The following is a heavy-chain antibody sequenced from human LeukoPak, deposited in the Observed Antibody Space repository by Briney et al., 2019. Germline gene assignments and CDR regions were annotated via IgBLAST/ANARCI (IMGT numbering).Heavy chain of an antibody. Sequence: ASVKVSCKVSGYTLTELSMHWVRQAPGKGLEWMGGFDPEDGETIYAQKFQGRVTMTEDTSTDTAYMELSSLRSGDTAVYYCATDQYYYDSSGYPRALYAFDIWGQGTMVTVSS. V-gene: IGHV1-24*01. D-gene: IGHD3-22*01. CDR2: FDPEDGET. CDR1: GYTLTELS. J-gene: IGHJ3*02. CDR3: ATDQYYYDSSGYPRALYAFDI.